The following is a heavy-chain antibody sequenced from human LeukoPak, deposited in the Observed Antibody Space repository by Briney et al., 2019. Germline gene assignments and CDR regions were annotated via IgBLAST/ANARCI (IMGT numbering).Heavy chain of an antibody. CDR3: ARDRRTYYYGSGSYYKVGRLDF. D-gene: IGHD3-10*01. J-gene: IGHJ4*02. CDR1: GENFSSYV. Sequence: SVKVSCKSSGENFSSYVITWVRQAPGQGLEWMGGIIPIFGTSNYAQRFQGRVTITADESTSIAYMELSSLRSEDTAVYYCARDRRTYYYGSGSYYKVGRLDFWGQGTLVTVSS. CDR2: IIPIFGTS. V-gene: IGHV1-69*13.